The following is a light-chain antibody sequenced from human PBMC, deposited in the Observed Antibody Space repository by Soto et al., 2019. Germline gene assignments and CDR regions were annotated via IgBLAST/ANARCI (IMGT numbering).Light chain of an antibody. CDR2: DVS. CDR1: SSDVGGYNY. J-gene: IGLJ2*01. CDR3: SSYTTSSTVV. V-gene: IGLV2-14*01. Sequence: QSVLTQPASVSASPGQSITISCTGTSSDVGGYNYVSWYQQHPDKVPKLIIYDVSNRPSGVSSRFSGSKSGNTASLTISGLLSEDEADYYCSSYTTSSTVVFGGGTKLTVL.